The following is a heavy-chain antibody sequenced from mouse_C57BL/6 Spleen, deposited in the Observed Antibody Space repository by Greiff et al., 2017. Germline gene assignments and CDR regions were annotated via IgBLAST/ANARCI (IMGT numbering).Heavy chain of an antibody. Sequence: VKLVESGPGLVQPSQSLSITCTVSGFSLTSYGVHWVRQSPGKGLEWLGVIWRGGSTDYNAAFMSRLSITKDNSKIQVFFKMNSLQADDTAIYYCAKNDGYYGGLYFDYWGQGTTLTVSS. CDR3: AKNDGYYGGLYFDY. CDR2: IWRGGST. J-gene: IGHJ2*01. D-gene: IGHD2-3*01. V-gene: IGHV2-5*01. CDR1: GFSLTSYG.